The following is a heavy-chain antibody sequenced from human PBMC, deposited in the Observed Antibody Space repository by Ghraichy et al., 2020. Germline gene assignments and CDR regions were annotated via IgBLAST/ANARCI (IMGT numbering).Heavy chain of an antibody. CDR2: ISAYNGNT. J-gene: IGHJ4*02. Sequence: ASVKVSCKASGYTFTSYGISWVRQAPGQGLEWMGWISAYNGNTNYAQKLQGRVTMTTDTSTSTAYMELRSLRSDDTAGYYFAGERAFRGVMPPKLDYWGQGTLVTVSS. CDR3: AGERAFRGVMPPKLDY. V-gene: IGHV1-18*04. D-gene: IGHD3-16*01. CDR1: GYTFTSYG.